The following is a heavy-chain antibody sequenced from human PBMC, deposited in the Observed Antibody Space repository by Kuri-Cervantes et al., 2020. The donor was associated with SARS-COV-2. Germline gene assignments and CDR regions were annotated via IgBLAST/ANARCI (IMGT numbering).Heavy chain of an antibody. CDR3: AGFTEYSSSLLDY. V-gene: IGHV4-38-2*01. Sequence: SETLSLTCAVSGYSISSGYYWGWIRQPPGKGLEWIGSNYHRGRTYHNPSLKSRVTIPVDTSKNQLSLNLSSVTAADTAGYYCAGFTEYSSSLLDYWGQGTLVTVSS. D-gene: IGHD6-6*01. CDR1: GYSISSGYY. CDR2: NYHRGRT. J-gene: IGHJ4*02.